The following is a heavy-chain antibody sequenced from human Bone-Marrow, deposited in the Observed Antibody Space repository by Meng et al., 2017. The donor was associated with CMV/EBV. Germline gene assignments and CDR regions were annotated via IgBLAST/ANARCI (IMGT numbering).Heavy chain of an antibody. D-gene: IGHD3-16*01. J-gene: IGHJ4*02. CDR1: GFTFSSYS. CDR3: ARGGQLGDC. V-gene: IGHV3-21*01. Sequence: GESLKISCAASGFTFSSYSMNWVRQAPGKGLEWVSSISSSSSYIYYADSVKGRFTISRDNAKNMLYLQMNSLRAEDTAVYYCARGGQLGDCWGQGTLVTVSS. CDR2: ISSSSSYI.